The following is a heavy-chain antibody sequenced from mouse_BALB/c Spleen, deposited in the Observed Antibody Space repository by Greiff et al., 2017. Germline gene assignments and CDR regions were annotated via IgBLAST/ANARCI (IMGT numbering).Heavy chain of an antibody. CDR2: IDPANGNT. CDR3: ASLDSRAY. J-gene: IGHJ3*01. Sequence: VQLKQSGAELVKPGASVKLSCTASGFNIKDTYMHWVKQRPEQGLEWIGRIDPANGNTKYDPKFQGKATITADTSSNTAYLQLSSLTSEDTAVYYCASLDSRAYWGQGTLVTVSA. V-gene: IGHV14-3*02. CDR1: GFNIKDTY. D-gene: IGHD3-2*01.